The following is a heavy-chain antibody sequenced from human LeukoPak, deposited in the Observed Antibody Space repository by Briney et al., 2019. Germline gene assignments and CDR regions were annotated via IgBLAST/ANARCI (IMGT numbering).Heavy chain of an antibody. J-gene: IGHJ4*02. D-gene: IGHD2-8*01. CDR3: ARHTTGRALGDFDY. CDR1: GGSISGHY. V-gene: IGHV4-59*08. Sequence: SETLSLTCTVSGGSISGHYWSWLRQSPRKGLEWIAYIYNRGSTNYNNYNPSLKSRGIMSMDTSKNQLSLIVSSVTAADTAVYYCARHTTGRALGDFDYWGQGTLVTVSA. CDR2: IYNRGSTNYN.